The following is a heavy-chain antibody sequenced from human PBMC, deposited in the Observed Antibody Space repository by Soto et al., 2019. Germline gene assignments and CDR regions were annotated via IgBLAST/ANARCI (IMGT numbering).Heavy chain of an antibody. V-gene: IGHV3-23*01. D-gene: IGHD3-22*01. CDR2: ISGSGGST. CDR1: GFTFSSYA. CDR3: AKDCVYDSSGHSPYFDY. J-gene: IGHJ4*02. Sequence: GSLRLSCAASGFTFSSYAMSWVRQAPGKGLEWVSTISGSGGSTYYVDSVKGRFTISRDNSKNTLYLQMNSLRAEDTAVYYCAKDCVYDSSGHSPYFDYWGQGTLVTVSS.